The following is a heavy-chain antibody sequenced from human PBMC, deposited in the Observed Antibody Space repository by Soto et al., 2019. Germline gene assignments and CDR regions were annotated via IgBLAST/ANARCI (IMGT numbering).Heavy chain of an antibody. D-gene: IGHD4-17*01. CDR3: ARSTTVTTSYYYYYYYMDV. Sequence: GSLRLSCAASGFTFSTYSMNWVRQAPGKGLEWVSYISSSGSTIYYADSVKGRFTISRDNARNSLYLQMNSLRAEDTAVYYCARSTTVTTSYYYYYYYMDVWGKGTTVTVSS. CDR2: ISSSGSTI. V-gene: IGHV3-48*01. J-gene: IGHJ6*03. CDR1: GFTFSTYS.